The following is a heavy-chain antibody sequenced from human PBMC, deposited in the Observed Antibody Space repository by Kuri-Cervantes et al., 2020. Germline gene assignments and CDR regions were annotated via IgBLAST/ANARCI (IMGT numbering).Heavy chain of an antibody. D-gene: IGHD6-19*01. CDR1: GFIYDDYA. Sequence: SLKISCTASGFIYDDYAMHWVRQVPGKGLEWVSGISWNSDNIAYADSVKGRFTISRDNAKNSLYLQMNSLRAEGTAVYYCARIGYSSGWTNFDYWGQGTLVTVSS. J-gene: IGHJ4*02. V-gene: IGHV3-9*01. CDR2: ISWNSDNI. CDR3: ARIGYSSGWTNFDY.